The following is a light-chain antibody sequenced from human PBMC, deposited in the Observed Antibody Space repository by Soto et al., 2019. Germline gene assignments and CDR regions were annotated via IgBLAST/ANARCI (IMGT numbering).Light chain of an antibody. Sequence: DIVMTQSPDSLAVSLGERATINCKSSQSVLFSSNNENALAWYQQKPGQPPKLLIYSASTRESGVPDRFSGSGSATDFTLTISSLQAEDVAVYYCQQYNSYPLTFGGGTKVEIK. CDR1: QSVLFSSNNENA. J-gene: IGKJ4*01. V-gene: IGKV4-1*01. CDR2: SAS. CDR3: QQYNSYPLT.